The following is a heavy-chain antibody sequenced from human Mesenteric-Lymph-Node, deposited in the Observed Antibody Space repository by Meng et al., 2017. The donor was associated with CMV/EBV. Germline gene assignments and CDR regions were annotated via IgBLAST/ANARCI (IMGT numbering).Heavy chain of an antibody. CDR1: GFSLTTTGVG. CDR2: IYWDDDR. V-gene: IGHV2-5*02. CDR3: ARRNYGPFDY. Sequence: LTCTFSGFSLTTTGVGVGWIRQPPGKALEWLGLIYWDDDRHYSPSLKNRLTITKDTSKSQVVLTMTNMDPVDTATYYCARRNYGPFDYWGQGTLVTVSS. D-gene: IGHD3-16*01. J-gene: IGHJ4*02.